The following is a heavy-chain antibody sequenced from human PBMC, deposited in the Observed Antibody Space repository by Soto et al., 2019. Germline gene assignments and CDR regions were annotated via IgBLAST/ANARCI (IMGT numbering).Heavy chain of an antibody. CDR2: ISYDGSNK. CDR3: ASWAGRSSTSFFSGPFDY. CDR1: GFTFNNHG. D-gene: IGHD2-2*01. V-gene: IGHV3-30*03. J-gene: IGHJ4*02. Sequence: QVQLVESGGSVVQPGGSLRLSCAASGFTFNNHGMHWVRQAPGKGLEWVAVISYDGSNKYYADSMRGRLTISRDNSKNTLYLQLHHLSPEDTAVYYCASWAGRSSTSFFSGPFDYWGQGTLVTASS.